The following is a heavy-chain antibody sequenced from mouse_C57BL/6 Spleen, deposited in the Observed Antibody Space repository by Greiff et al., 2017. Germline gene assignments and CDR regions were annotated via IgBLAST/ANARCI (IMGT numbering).Heavy chain of an antibody. D-gene: IGHD3-2*02. Sequence: LKESGPGILQPSQTLSLSCSFSGFSLSTFGMGVGWIRQPSGKGLEWLAHIWWDDDKYYNPALKSRLTIYKDTSKNQVFLKVANVDTADTATYYCARYSSGYFDYWGQGTTLTVSS. CDR3: ARYSSGYFDY. J-gene: IGHJ2*01. CDR1: GFSLSTFGMG. V-gene: IGHV8-8*01. CDR2: IWWDDDK.